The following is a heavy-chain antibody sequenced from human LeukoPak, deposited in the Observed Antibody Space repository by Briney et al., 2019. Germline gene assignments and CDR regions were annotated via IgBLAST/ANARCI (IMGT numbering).Heavy chain of an antibody. Sequence: SETLSLTCVVSGGSISPYYWSWIRQSPGKGLEWIGYIDPSGSANYNPSLKSRVTMSVDTSKNQFSLRLSSVTAADTAVYYCARDGLERVVGATNGGLRFDPWGQGTLVTVSS. J-gene: IGHJ5*02. CDR1: GGSISPYY. V-gene: IGHV4-4*08. D-gene: IGHD1-26*01. CDR3: ARDGLERVVGATNGGLRFDP. CDR2: IDPSGSA.